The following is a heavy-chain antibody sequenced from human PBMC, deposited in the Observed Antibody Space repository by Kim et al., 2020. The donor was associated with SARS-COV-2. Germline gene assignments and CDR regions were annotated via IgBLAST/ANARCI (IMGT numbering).Heavy chain of an antibody. CDR2: ISSSSSYI. D-gene: IGHD5-18*01. V-gene: IGHV3-21*01. CDR1: GFMFSSYS. Sequence: GGSLRLSCAASGFMFSSYSMNWVRQAPGKGLEWVSSISSSSSYIYYADSVKGRFTISRDNAKNSLFLQMNSLRAEDTAVYYCARDPGPHVDTAMAWDSYGMDVWGQETTVTVSS. CDR3: ARDPGPHVDTAMAWDSYGMDV. J-gene: IGHJ6*02.